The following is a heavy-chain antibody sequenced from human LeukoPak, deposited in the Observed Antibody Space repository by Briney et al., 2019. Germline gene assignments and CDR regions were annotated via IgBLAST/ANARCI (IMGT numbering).Heavy chain of an antibody. Sequence: GESLKISCKGSGYSFTSYWIGWVRQMPGKGLEWMGIIYPGDSDTRYSPSFQGQVTISADKSISTAYLQWSSLKASDTAMYYCARLIPVCSSTSCYTPLDYFDYWGQGTLVTVSS. J-gene: IGHJ4*02. CDR1: GYSFTSYW. CDR3: ARLIPVCSSTSCYTPLDYFDY. V-gene: IGHV5-51*01. D-gene: IGHD2-2*02. CDR2: IYPGDSDT.